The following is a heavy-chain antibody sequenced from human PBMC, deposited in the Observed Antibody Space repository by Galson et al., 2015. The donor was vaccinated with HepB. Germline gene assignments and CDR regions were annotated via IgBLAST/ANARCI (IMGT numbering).Heavy chain of an antibody. CDR2: ISYSGGTI. Sequence: SLRLSCAVSGFIFSDYYMNWIRQAPGKGPEWISYISYSGGTIYYADSVKGRFTISRDNAKKSLYLQMNSLRAEDTAVYYCARYSPPDYWGQGTLVTVSS. V-gene: IGHV3-11*01. CDR1: GFIFSDYY. CDR3: ARYSPPDY. D-gene: IGHD2-21*01. J-gene: IGHJ4*02.